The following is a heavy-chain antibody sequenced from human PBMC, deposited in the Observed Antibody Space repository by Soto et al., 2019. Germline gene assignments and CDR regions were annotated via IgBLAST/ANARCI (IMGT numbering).Heavy chain of an antibody. V-gene: IGHV3-23*01. CDR2: ISGSGGST. CDR3: AKSDYDILSGYAPYFDY. Sequence: EVQLLESGGGLEQPGGSLRLSCAASGFTFSRYPMSWVRQAPGKGLEWLSAISGSGGSTYYADSVKGRFTISRDNSKNTLYLQMNSLRAEDTAVYYCAKSDYDILSGYAPYFDYWGQGTPVAVSS. D-gene: IGHD3-9*01. J-gene: IGHJ4*02. CDR1: GFTFSRYP.